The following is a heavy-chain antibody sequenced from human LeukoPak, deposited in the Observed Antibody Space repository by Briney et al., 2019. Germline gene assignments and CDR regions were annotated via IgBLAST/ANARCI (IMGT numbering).Heavy chain of an antibody. D-gene: IGHD4-17*01. CDR1: GFALSSYT. V-gene: IGHV3-21*01. Sequence: PGGSLRLSCAASGFALSSYTMSWVRQAPGKGLEWVSSISSSSSYIYYADSVKGRFTISRDNAKNSLYLQMNSLRAEDTAVYYCARRDDYGDYGSDYWGQGTLVTVSS. CDR3: ARRDDYGDYGSDY. CDR2: ISSSSSYI. J-gene: IGHJ4*02.